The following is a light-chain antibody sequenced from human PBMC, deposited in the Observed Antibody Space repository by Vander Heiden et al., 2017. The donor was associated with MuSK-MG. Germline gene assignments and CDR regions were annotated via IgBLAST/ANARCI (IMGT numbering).Light chain of an antibody. CDR2: GAS. CDR3: QQYSNWPSLT. J-gene: IGKJ4*01. V-gene: IGKV3-15*01. CDR1: QSVSSN. Sequence: EIVMTQSLATLSVSPGERATLSCRASQSVSSNLAWYQQRPGQAPRLLIYGASTRATGIPARFSGSGSGTEFTLTISSLQSEDFAVYYCQQYSNWPSLTFGGGTKVEIK.